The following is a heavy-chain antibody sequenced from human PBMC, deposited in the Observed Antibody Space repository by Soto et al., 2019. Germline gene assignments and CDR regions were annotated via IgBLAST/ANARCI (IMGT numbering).Heavy chain of an antibody. D-gene: IGHD3-10*01. CDR3: ARDLWGRGSGRLYP. Sequence: QVQLQESGPGLVKPSQTLSLTCTVSGDSITSGGYYWTWIRKHPGKGLEWIGYIYYSGVTYYNPSLMSLDTISVDTSKNQFSLRLSSVTAAYTAVYYCARDLWGRGSGRLYPWGQGTLVTVSS. CDR1: GDSITSGGYY. J-gene: IGHJ5*02. V-gene: IGHV4-31*01. CDR2: IYYSGVT.